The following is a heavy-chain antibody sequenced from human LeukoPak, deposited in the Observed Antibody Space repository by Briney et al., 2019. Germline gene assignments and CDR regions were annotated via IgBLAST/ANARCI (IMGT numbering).Heavy chain of an antibody. CDR2: INHSGST. CDR3: ARVYYYGSGSGDFGY. Sequence: SETLSLTCAVYGGSFSGYYWSWIRQPPGKGLEWIGEINHSGSTNYNPSLKSRVTISVDTSKNQFSLKLSSVTAADTAVYYCARVYYYGSGSGDFGYWGQGTLVTVSS. J-gene: IGHJ4*02. D-gene: IGHD3-10*01. CDR1: GGSFSGYY. V-gene: IGHV4-34*01.